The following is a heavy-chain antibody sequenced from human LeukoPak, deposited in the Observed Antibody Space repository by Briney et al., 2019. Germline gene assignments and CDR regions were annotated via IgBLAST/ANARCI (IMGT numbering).Heavy chain of an antibody. CDR3: ARDQVVRGVSGPNYYMDV. Sequence: PGGSLRLSCAASGFTFSSYSMNWVRQAPGKGLEWVSSISSSSSYIYYADLVKGRFTISRDKAKNSLYLQMNSLRAEDTAVYDCARDQVVRGVSGPNYYMDVWGKGTTVTVSS. CDR1: GFTFSSYS. V-gene: IGHV3-21*01. CDR2: ISSSSSYI. D-gene: IGHD3-10*01. J-gene: IGHJ6*03.